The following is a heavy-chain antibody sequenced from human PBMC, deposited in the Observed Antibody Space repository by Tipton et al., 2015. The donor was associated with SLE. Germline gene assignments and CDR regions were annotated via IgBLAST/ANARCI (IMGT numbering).Heavy chain of an antibody. Sequence: TLSLTCAVSGASFSDYFWTWIRQAPGKGLEWLGSVFYGGRYYYPSLKSRVSISVDTSTNRLFLNLISVTAADTALYYCARLISAYDCNFDYWDQGTLVTVSS. CDR3: ARLISAYDCNFDY. D-gene: IGHD5-12*01. CDR2: VFYGGR. CDR1: GASFSDYF. V-gene: IGHV4-34*12. J-gene: IGHJ4*02.